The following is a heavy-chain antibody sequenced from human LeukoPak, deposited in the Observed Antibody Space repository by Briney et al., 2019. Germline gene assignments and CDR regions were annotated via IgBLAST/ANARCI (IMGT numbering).Heavy chain of an antibody. J-gene: IGHJ1*01. Sequence: DXXWXRQAPGXXXXXXXAISGSGAGTYYADSVKXRFTISRDXXKNTLYLQMNRLRAEDTAVYYCXXXXXXXXXXXXXXXXWG. V-gene: IGHV3-23*01. CDR3: XXXXXXXXXXXXXXXX. CDR1: D. CDR2: ISGSGAGT.